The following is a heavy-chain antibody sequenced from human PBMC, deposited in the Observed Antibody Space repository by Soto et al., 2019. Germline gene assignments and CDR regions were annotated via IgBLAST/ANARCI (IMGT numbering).Heavy chain of an antibody. Sequence: QVQLQESGPGLVKPSETLSLTCTVSGGSVSSGSYYWSWSRQPPGKGLEWIGYIYYSGSTNYNPSLKSRVTISVDTSKNQFSLKLSSVTAADTAVYYCARATPRGSDAFDIWGQGTMVTVSS. CDR1: GGSVSSGSYY. CDR2: IYYSGST. CDR3: ARATPRGSDAFDI. J-gene: IGHJ3*02. V-gene: IGHV4-61*01.